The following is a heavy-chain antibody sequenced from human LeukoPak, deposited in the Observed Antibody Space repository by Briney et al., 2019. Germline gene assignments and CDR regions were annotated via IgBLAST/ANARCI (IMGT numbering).Heavy chain of an antibody. CDR2: IYYSGST. J-gene: IGHJ4*02. V-gene: IGHV4-31*03. D-gene: IGHD4-17*01. CDR3: ARRRDDYGDYVE. CDR1: GGSISSGGYY. Sequence: PSETLSLTCTVSGGSISSGGYYWSWIRQHPGKGLEWIGYIYYSGSTYYNPSLKSRVTISVDTSKNQFSLKLSSVTAADTAVYYCARRRDDYGDYVEWGQGTLVTVSS.